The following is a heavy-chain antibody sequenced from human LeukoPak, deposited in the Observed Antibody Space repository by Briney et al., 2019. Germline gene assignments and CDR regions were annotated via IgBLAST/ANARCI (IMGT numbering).Heavy chain of an antibody. D-gene: IGHD3-22*01. V-gene: IGHV1-69*13. CDR1: GGTFSSYA. J-gene: IGHJ3*02. CDR3: ARGKGYYDSSGYYSDAFDI. Sequence: SVKVSCKASGGTFSSYAISWVRQAPGQGLEWMGGIIPILGTANYAQKFQGRVTITADESTSTAYMELSSLRSEDTAVYYCARGKGYYDSSGYYSDAFDIWGQGTMVTVSS. CDR2: IIPILGTA.